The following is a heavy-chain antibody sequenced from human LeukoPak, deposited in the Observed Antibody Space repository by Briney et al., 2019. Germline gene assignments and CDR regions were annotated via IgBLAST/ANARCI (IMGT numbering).Heavy chain of an antibody. V-gene: IGHV5-51*01. CDR1: GYSFTSYW. J-gene: IGHJ4*02. CDR3: ALISVTTGWYYFDY. D-gene: IGHD4-17*01. Sequence: GESLKISYTGSGYSFTSYWIGWVRQMPGKVLEWMGIIYPGDSDTRYSPSFQGQVTISADKSISTAYLQWSSLKASDTAMYYCALISVTTGWYYFDYWGQGTLVTVSS. CDR2: IYPGDSDT.